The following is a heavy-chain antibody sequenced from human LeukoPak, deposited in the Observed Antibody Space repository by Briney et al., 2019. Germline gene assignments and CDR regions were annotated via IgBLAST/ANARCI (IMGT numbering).Heavy chain of an antibody. D-gene: IGHD3-3*01. Sequence: SVKVSCKASGCTFSSYAISWVRQAPGQGLEWMGGIIPIFGTANYAQEFQGRVTITTDESTSTAYMELSSLRSEDTAVYYCTRGTIFGVVANNYFDYWGQGTLVTVSS. V-gene: IGHV1-69*05. CDR2: IIPIFGTA. CDR1: GCTFSSYA. J-gene: IGHJ4*02. CDR3: TRGTIFGVVANNYFDY.